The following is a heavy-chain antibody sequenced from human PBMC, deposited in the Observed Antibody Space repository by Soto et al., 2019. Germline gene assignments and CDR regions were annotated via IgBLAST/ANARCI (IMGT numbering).Heavy chain of an antibody. CDR3: ARIGSSYNTFDY. Sequence: ESLKISCEGSGYTFSSYSIGWVRQMPGKGLEWMGIIYPDDSDTRYSPSFRGQVTISVDKSISRAYLQWSSLKASDSAMYFCARIGSSYNTFDYWGRGTLVTVSS. J-gene: IGHJ4*02. CDR2: IYPDDSDT. V-gene: IGHV5-51*01. CDR1: GYTFSSYS. D-gene: IGHD2-15*01.